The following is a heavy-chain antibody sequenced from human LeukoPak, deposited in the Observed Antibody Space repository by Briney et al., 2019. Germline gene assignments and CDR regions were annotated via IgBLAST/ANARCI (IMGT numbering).Heavy chain of an antibody. D-gene: IGHD3-10*01. V-gene: IGHV3-23*01. Sequence: GGSLRLSCAASGFTFSSYAMSWVRQAPGKGLEGVSAISGSGGSTYYADSVKGRFTISRDNSKNTLYLQMNSLRAEDTAVYYCAKDRLGNYGSGSSFDYWGQGTLVTVSS. J-gene: IGHJ4*02. CDR3: AKDRLGNYGSGSSFDY. CDR1: GFTFSSYA. CDR2: ISGSGGST.